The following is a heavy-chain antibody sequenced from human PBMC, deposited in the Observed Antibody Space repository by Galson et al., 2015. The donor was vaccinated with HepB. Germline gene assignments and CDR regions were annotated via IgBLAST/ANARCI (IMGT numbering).Heavy chain of an antibody. CDR1: GYTFTSYG. CDR2: ISAYNGNT. CDR3: ARDATRGFGRPYYYYMDV. Sequence: SVKVSCKASGYTFTSYGISWVRQAPGQGLEWMGWISAYNGNTNYAQKLQGRVTMTTDTSTSTAYMELRSLRSDDTAVYYCARDATRGFGRPYYYYMDVWGKGTTVTVSS. V-gene: IGHV1-18*01. J-gene: IGHJ6*03. D-gene: IGHD3-16*01.